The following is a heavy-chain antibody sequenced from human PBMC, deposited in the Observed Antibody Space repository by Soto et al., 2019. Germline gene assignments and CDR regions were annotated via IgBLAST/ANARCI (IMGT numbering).Heavy chain of an antibody. CDR3: ARDKYCSGGSCRKNWFDP. V-gene: IGHV4-59*01. CDR2: IYDDGSA. D-gene: IGHD2-15*01. Sequence: SETLSLTCTVSGGSISSSYWSWIRQPPGKGLEWLAYIYDDGSANYNPSLKSRATISLDMSKSQFSLKFTSVTAADTAVYYCARDKYCSGGSCRKNWFDPWGQGTLVTVSS. CDR1: GGSISSSY. J-gene: IGHJ5*02.